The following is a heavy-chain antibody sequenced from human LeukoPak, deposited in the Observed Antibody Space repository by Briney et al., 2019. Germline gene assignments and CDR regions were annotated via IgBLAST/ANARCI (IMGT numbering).Heavy chain of an antibody. CDR2: ISSSGSTI. V-gene: IGHV3-48*03. D-gene: IGHD4-17*01. J-gene: IGHJ3*02. CDR3: ARGGGDYEDPFDI. Sequence: GGSLRLSCAASGLIFSSYEMNWVRQAPGKGLEWVSYISSSGSTIYYADSVKGRFTIPRDNAKNSLYLQMNSQRAEHAGVYYCARGGGDYEDPFDIWGQGTMVTVSS. CDR1: GLIFSSYE.